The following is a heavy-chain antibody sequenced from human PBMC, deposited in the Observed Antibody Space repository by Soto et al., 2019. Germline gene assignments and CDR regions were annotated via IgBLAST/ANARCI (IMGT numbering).Heavy chain of an antibody. V-gene: IGHV4-61*08. J-gene: IGHJ4*02. Sequence: SETLSLTCTVSGGSISSGDYYWSWIRQPPGKGLEWIGEINYSGSTNYNPSLKSRVTISVDTSKNQFSLKLSSVTAADTAVYYCARSRSSWSRGLNYWGQGTLVTVSS. CDR3: ARSRSSWSRGLNY. CDR1: GGSISSGDYY. CDR2: INYSGST. D-gene: IGHD6-13*01.